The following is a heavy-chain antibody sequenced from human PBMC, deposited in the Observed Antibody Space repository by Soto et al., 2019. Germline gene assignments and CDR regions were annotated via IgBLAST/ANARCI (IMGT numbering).Heavy chain of an antibody. J-gene: IGHJ4*02. CDR2: IYYSGST. D-gene: IGHD5-18*01. CDR1: GGSISSYY. CDR3: ARGRGRGYSYGYNYFDY. Sequence: QVQLQESGPGLVKPSETLSLTCTVSGGSISSYYWSWIRQPPGKGLEWIGYIYYSGSTNYNPSRKSRVTISVDTSKNQFSLKLSSVTAADTAVYYCARGRGRGYSYGYNYFDYWGQGTLVTVSS. V-gene: IGHV4-59*01.